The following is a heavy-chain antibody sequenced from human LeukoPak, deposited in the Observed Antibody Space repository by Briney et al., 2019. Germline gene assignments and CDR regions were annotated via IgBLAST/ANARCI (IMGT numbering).Heavy chain of an antibody. D-gene: IGHD5-18*01. CDR1: GGSISSTYYY. CDR3: ARHDSGYSYGFDY. CDR2: IYFSGST. J-gene: IGHJ4*02. V-gene: IGHV4-39*01. Sequence: SETLSLTCTVSGGSISSTYYYWGWIRQPPGKGLEWIGSIYFSGSTYYNPSLKSRVTISVDTSKNQFSLKVSSVTAADTAVYYCARHDSGYSYGFDYWGQGTLVTVSS.